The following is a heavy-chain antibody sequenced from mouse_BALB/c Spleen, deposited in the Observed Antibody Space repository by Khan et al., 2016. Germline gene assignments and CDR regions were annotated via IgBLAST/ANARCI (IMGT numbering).Heavy chain of an antibody. CDR2: IDPANGNT. D-gene: IGHD2-4*01. V-gene: IGHV14-3*02. CDR1: GFNIKDTY. Sequence: VQLQQSGAELVKPGASVKLSCTVSGFNIKDTYMHWVNQRPEQGLEWIGRIDPANGNTKYDPTFQDTATITADTSSNTAYLQLSSLTAEDTVVYYCSRGVYEYEFAYWGQGTLVTVSA. CDR3: SRGVYEYEFAY. J-gene: IGHJ3*01.